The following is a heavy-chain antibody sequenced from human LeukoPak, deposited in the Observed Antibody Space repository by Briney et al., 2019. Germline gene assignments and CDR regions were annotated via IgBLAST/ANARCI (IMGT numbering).Heavy chain of an antibody. CDR1: GFTVSTNY. D-gene: IGHD4-11*01. Sequence: GGSLRLSCAASGFTVSTNYMNWVRQAPGKGLEWVSMIYSGGSTFYAASVKGRFTISRDNSKNTLYLQMNSLRAEDTAVYYCARRPYSKYDFYYGMDVWGQGTTVTVSS. CDR3: ARRPYSKYDFYYGMDV. V-gene: IGHV3-66*01. CDR2: IYSGGST. J-gene: IGHJ6*02.